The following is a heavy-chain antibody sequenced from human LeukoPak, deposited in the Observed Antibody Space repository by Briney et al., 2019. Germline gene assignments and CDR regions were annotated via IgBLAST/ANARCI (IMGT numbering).Heavy chain of an antibody. CDR3: TRAAGGSLGDSLDY. J-gene: IGHJ4*02. Sequence: GGSLRLSCAASGFTFSTYAMSWVRQAPGKGLEWVGFIRSKAYGGTTEYAASVEGRFTISRDDSKSIAYLQMNSLKTEDTAVYYCTRAAGGSLGDSLDYWGQGTLVTVSS. CDR1: GFTFSTYA. D-gene: IGHD3-22*01. V-gene: IGHV3-49*04. CDR2: IRSKAYGGTT.